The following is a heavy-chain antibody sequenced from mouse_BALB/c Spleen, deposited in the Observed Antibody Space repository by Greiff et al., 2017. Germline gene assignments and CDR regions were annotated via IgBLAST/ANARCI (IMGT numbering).Heavy chain of an antibody. Sequence: EVQLVESGGGLVKPGGSLKLSCAASGFTFSSYAMSWVRQSPEKRLEWVAEISSGGSYTYYPDTVTGRFTISRDNAKNTLYLEMSSLRSEDTAMYYCARDRGPYWGQGTSVTVSS. CDR1: GFTFSSYA. CDR3: ARDRGPY. V-gene: IGHV5-9-4*01. J-gene: IGHJ4*01. CDR2: ISSGGSYT.